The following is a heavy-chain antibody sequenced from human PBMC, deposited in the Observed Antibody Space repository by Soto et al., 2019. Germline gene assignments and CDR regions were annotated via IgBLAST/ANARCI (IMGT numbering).Heavy chain of an antibody. J-gene: IGHJ3*02. CDR3: AKGKSNIVVVVAATGDAFDI. Sequence: PGGSLRLSCAASGFTFSSYAMSWVRQAPGKGLEWVSAISGSGGSTYYADSVRGRFTISRDNSKNTLYLQMNSLRAEDTAVYYCAKGKSNIVVVVAATGDAFDIWGQGTMVTVSS. CDR1: GFTFSSYA. CDR2: ISGSGGST. D-gene: IGHD2-15*01. V-gene: IGHV3-23*01.